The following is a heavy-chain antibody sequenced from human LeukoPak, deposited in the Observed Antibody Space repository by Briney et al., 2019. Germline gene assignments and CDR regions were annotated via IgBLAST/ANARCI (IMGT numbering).Heavy chain of an antibody. V-gene: IGHV4-59*08. CDR1: GASISSYF. Sequence: SSETLSLTCTVSGASISSYFWSWLRQPPGKGLEWIGYIYYTGSTNYNPFLKSRVTMSLDTSKNQFSLELNSVTAADTAVYYCALLTLNGLSDSYYYMDVWGNGITVTVAS. CDR2: IYYTGST. J-gene: IGHJ6*03. CDR3: ALLTLNGLSDSYYYMDV. D-gene: IGHD3-9*01.